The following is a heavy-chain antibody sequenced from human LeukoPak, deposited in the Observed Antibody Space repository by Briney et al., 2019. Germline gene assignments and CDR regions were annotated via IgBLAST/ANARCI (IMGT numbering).Heavy chain of an antibody. CDR1: GLSFSTHW. Sequence: GGSLRLSCAAFGLSFSTHWMHWVRQAPGKGLVYVAQINSDGSATAYADSVKGRFTISRDNAKNTLYLDMSSLRAEDTAVYYCGSLTVVARDHWGQGTLVTVSS. V-gene: IGHV3-74*01. CDR3: GSLTVVARDH. J-gene: IGHJ4*02. D-gene: IGHD3-22*01. CDR2: INSDGSAT.